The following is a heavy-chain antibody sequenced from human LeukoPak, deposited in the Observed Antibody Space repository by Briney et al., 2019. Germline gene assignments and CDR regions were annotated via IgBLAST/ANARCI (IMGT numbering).Heavy chain of an antibody. V-gene: IGHV4-38-2*01. CDR2: ISDSGNT. CDR1: GDSISTDQ. J-gene: IGHJ4*02. CDR3: ARQGDGGRAYDH. D-gene: IGHD4-23*01. Sequence: SETLSLTCVVSGDSISTDQWGWIRQPPGKGLEWIGTISDSGNTYYNPSLRSRVTISEDTSKNQFSLKLTSVTAADTAVYYCARQGDGGRAYDHWGQGTLVTVSS.